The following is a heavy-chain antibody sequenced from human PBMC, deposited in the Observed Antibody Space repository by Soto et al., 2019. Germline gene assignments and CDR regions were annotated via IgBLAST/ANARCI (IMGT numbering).Heavy chain of an antibody. CDR1: GFTVSSNY. CDR3: ARDYGGNLPQV. V-gene: IGHV3-53*01. D-gene: IGHD4-17*01. Sequence: GGSLRLSCAASGFTVSSNYMSWVRQAPGKGLEWVSVIYSGGSTYYADSVKGRFTISRDNSKNTLYLQMNSLRAEDTAVYYCARDYGGNLPQVWGQGTLVTVSS. J-gene: IGHJ4*02. CDR2: IYSGGST.